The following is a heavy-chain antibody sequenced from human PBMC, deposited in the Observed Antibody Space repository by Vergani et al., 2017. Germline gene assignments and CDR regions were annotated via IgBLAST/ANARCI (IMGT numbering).Heavy chain of an antibody. CDR3: ARGDYGILTGYRY. V-gene: IGHV1-46*03. CDR1: GYTFSNYY. Sequence: QVQVVQSGAEVKKSGASVKASCKTSGYTFSNYYMHWVRQAPGQGLEWMGIINPSGGHTNYAQKFQGRVTMTRDTSTSTVYMELSSLRSEDTAIYYCARGDYGILTGYRYWVQGTLVTVSA. J-gene: IGHJ4*02. D-gene: IGHD3-9*01. CDR2: INPSGGHT.